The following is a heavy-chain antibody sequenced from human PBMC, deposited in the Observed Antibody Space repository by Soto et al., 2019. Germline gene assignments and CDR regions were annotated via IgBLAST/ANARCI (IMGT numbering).Heavy chain of an antibody. CDR3: ARGLLRFLEWSYYMDV. V-gene: IGHV3-48*01. CDR2: ISSSSSTI. J-gene: IGHJ6*03. Sequence: GGSLRLSCAASGFTFSSYSMNWVRQAPGKGLEWVSYISSSSSTIYYADSVKGRFTISRDNAKNSLYLQMNSLRAEDTAVYYCARGLLRFLEWSYYMDVWGKGTTVTGSS. D-gene: IGHD3-3*01. CDR1: GFTFSSYS.